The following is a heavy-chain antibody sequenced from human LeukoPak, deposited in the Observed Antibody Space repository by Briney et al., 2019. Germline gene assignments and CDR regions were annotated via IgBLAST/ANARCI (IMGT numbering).Heavy chain of an antibody. D-gene: IGHD3-9*01. Sequence: SETLSLTCTVSGVSISSGSYYWSWIRQPAGKGLEWIGRIYTSGSTNYNPSLKSRVTISVDTSKNQFSLKLSSVTAADTAVYYCARETHVLRYFDQGIYFDYWGQGTLVTVSS. V-gene: IGHV4-61*02. CDR2: IYTSGST. J-gene: IGHJ4*02. CDR1: GVSISSGSYY. CDR3: ARETHVLRYFDQGIYFDY.